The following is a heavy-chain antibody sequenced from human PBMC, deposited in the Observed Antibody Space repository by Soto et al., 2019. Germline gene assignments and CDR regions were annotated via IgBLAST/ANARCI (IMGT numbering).Heavy chain of an antibody. CDR2: IWYDGSNK. D-gene: IGHD6-19*01. CDR3: ATPDSSGRRPYYGMDV. J-gene: IGHJ6*02. CDR1: GFTFSNYG. V-gene: IGHV3-33*01. Sequence: GGSLRLSCAASGFTFSNYGMHWVRQAPGKGLEWVAVIWYDGSNKYYADSVKGRFTISRDNSKNTLYRQMNNRKAEDTAVYYCATPDSSGRRPYYGMDVWGQGTTVTVSS.